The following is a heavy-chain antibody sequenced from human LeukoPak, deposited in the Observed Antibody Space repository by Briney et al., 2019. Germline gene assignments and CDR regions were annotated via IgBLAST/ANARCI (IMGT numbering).Heavy chain of an antibody. D-gene: IGHD2-21*02. CDR2: MNPNSGDT. Sequence: ASVKVSCKASGYTFTSYDINWVRQATGQGLEWMGWMNPNSGDTGYAQNFRGRVTMARNNSISTAYLELSSLRSEDTAVYYCARPASVTSGFDCWGQGTLVTVSS. V-gene: IGHV1-8*01. J-gene: IGHJ4*02. CDR1: GYTFTSYD. CDR3: ARPASVTSGFDC.